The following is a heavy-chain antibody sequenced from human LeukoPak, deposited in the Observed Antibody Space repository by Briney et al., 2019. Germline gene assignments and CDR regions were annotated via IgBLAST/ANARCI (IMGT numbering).Heavy chain of an antibody. CDR2: ISYDGGNK. CDR3: AKDLGDYDLWSGYVDY. J-gene: IGHJ4*02. Sequence: PGGSLRLSCAASGFTFSTYGMHWVRQAPGQGLEWAAVISYDGGNKYYADSVKGRFTISRDNSKNTLYLQMNSLRAEDTAVYYCAKDLGDYDLWSGYVDYWGQGTLVTVSS. D-gene: IGHD3-3*01. CDR1: GFTFSTYG. V-gene: IGHV3-30*18.